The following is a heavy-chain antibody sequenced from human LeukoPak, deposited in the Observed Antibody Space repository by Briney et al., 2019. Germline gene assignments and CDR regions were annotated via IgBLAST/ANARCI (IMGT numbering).Heavy chain of an antibody. J-gene: IGHJ4*02. CDR1: GGTFSSYA. D-gene: IGHD3-9*01. CDR2: IIPIFGTA. CDR3: ARGAEYYDILTGYYKFPFDY. V-gene: IGHV1-69*13. Sequence: SVKVSCKASGGTFSSYAISWVRQAPGQGLEWMGGIIPIFGTANYAQKFQGRVTITADESTSTAYMELSSLRSEDTAVYYCARGAEYYDILTGYYKFPFDYWGQGTLVTVSS.